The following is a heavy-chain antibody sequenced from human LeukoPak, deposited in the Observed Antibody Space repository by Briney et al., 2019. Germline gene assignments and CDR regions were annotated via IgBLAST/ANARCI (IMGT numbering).Heavy chain of an antibody. CDR1: GYSISSGYH. CDR2: IYHSGST. CDR3: ASLTSFPYFDY. V-gene: IGHV4-38-2*02. J-gene: IGHJ4*02. Sequence: SETLSLTCTVSGYSISSGYHWGWIRQPPGKGLEWIGSIYHSGSTYYSPSLKSRVTISVDTSKNQFSLKLSSVTAADTAVYYCASLTSFPYFDYWGQGTLVTVSS. D-gene: IGHD2-21*01.